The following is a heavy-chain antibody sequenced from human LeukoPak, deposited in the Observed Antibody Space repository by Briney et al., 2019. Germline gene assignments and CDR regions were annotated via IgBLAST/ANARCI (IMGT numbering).Heavy chain of an antibody. CDR1: GGSISSYY. D-gene: IGHD2-21*01. Sequence: PSETLSLTCTVSGGSISSYYWSWIRQPAGKGLEWIGRIYTSGSTNYNPSLKSRVSISVDTSKNQLSLKLSSVTAADTAVYYCARRVSAFFYGMDVWGQGTTVTVSS. J-gene: IGHJ6*02. CDR3: ARRVSAFFYGMDV. CDR2: IYTSGST. V-gene: IGHV4-4*07.